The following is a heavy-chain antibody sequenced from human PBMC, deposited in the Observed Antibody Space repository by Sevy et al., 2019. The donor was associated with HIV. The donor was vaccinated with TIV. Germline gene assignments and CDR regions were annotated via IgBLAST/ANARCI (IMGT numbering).Heavy chain of an antibody. CDR2: INHTGTL. CDR3: ARGRQAYVVVVPSTVPFDY. CDR1: GGSFSGYF. V-gene: IGHV4-34*01. Sequence: SETLSLTCAVYGGSFSGYFWNWIRQSPGKGLEWIGEINHTGTLKYNPSLKSRVTISVDASKNQLSLHLSAVTAADTAIYYGARGRQAYVVVVPSTVPFDYWGQGTLVTVSS. J-gene: IGHJ4*02. D-gene: IGHD2-2*01.